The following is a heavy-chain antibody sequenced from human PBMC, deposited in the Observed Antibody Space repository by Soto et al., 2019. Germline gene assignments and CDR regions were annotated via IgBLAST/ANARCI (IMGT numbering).Heavy chain of an antibody. CDR3: ARDRYYYDSSGYYHNYGMDV. V-gene: IGHV3-53*01. CDR1: GFTVSSNY. CDR2: IYSGGST. D-gene: IGHD3-22*01. Sequence: GGSLRLSCAASGFTVSSNYMSWVRQAPGKGLEWVSVIYSGGSTYYADSVKGRFTISRDNSKNTLYLQMNSMRAEDTAVYYCARDRYYYDSSGYYHNYGMDVWGQGTTVTVSS. J-gene: IGHJ6*02.